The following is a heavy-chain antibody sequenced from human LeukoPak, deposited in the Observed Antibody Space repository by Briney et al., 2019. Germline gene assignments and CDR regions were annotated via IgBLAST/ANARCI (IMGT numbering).Heavy chain of an antibody. CDR3: ARGRIDTIFGVVIYNWFDP. CDR1: GFTFSSYS. Sequence: PGGSLRLSCAASGFTFSSYSMNWVRQAPGKGLEWVSSISSSSSYIYYADPVKGRFTISRDNAKNSLYLQMNSLRAEDTAVYYCARGRIDTIFGVVIYNWFDPWGQGTLVTVSS. D-gene: IGHD3-3*01. J-gene: IGHJ5*02. CDR2: ISSSSSYI. V-gene: IGHV3-21*01.